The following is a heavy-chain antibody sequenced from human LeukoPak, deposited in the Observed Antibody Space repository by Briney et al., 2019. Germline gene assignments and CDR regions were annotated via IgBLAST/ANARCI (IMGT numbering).Heavy chain of an antibody. CDR1: GYAFSSYG. J-gene: IGHJ4*02. CDR2: IRVYNGDT. V-gene: IGHV1-18*01. CDR3: ARGGSRVTTINILDY. D-gene: IGHD5-24*01. Sequence: EASVKVSCKPSGYAFSSYGISWVRLAPGQGLEWMGWIRVYNGDTNYAQKFKGRVTMTTDTSTNTAYMELRSLGSDDTAVYYCARGGSRVTTINILDYWGQGALVTVSS.